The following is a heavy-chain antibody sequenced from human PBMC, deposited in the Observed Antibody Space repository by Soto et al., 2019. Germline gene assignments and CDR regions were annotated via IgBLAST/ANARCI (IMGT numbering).Heavy chain of an antibody. J-gene: IGHJ6*02. CDR1: GGSVSSGNYY. Sequence: SETLSLTCTVSGGSVSSGNYYWSWIRQPPGKGLEWIGYVYYTGSTKYNPSLKTRVTISIDASKNQFSLRLSSVTAADTAVYYCARHIGFLYGCYYYDMDVWYQGTMVTVSS. V-gene: IGHV4-61*01. CDR3: ARHIGFLYGCYYYDMDV. CDR2: VYYTGST. D-gene: IGHD2-8*02.